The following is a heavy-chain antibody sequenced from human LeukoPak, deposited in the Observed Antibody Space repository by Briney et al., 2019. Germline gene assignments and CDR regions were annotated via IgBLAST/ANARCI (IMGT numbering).Heavy chain of an antibody. CDR1: GGSISSSSYY. V-gene: IGHV4-39*07. Sequence: PSETLSLTCTVSGGSISSSSYYWGWIRQPPGKGLEWIGSIYYSGSTYYNPSLKSRVTISVDTSKNQFSLKLSSVTAADTAVYYCARGWSAGYVNYWGQGTLVTVSS. J-gene: IGHJ4*02. CDR3: ARGWSAGYVNY. CDR2: IYYSGST. D-gene: IGHD5-12*01.